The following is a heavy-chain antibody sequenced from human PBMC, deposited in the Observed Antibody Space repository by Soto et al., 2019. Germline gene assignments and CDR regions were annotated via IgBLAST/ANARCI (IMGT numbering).Heavy chain of an antibody. J-gene: IGHJ3*02. CDR1: DGSISGGAYY. CDR2: IYYSGTT. CDR3: AXNPSHLCASTSCHAFDI. Sequence: SETLSFPCSVSDGSISGGAYYWNRIRQHPRKGLEWIGYIYYSGTTYYNPSLGSRVSISADTSKNQFSLKLNSVTVADTAVYYCAXNPSHLCASTSCHAFDIWGQGTMVTVSS. D-gene: IGHD2-2*01. V-gene: IGHV4-31*03.